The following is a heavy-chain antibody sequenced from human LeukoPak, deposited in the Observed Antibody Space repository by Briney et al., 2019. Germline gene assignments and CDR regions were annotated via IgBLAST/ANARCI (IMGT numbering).Heavy chain of an antibody. V-gene: IGHV3-11*04. D-gene: IGHD3-9*01. J-gene: IGHJ6*03. Sequence: PGGSLRLSCAASGFTFSDYYMSWIRQAPGKGLEWVSYISSSGSTIYYADSVKGRFTISRDNAKNSLYLQMNSLRAEDTAVYYCARDSYYDILTGKGYYYYMDVWGKGTTVTVSS. CDR2: ISSSGSTI. CDR1: GFTFSDYY. CDR3: ARDSYYDILTGKGYYYYMDV.